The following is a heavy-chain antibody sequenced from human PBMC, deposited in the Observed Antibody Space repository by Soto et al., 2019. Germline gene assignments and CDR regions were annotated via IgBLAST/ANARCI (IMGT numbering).Heavy chain of an antibody. J-gene: IGHJ3*02. CDR3: AREFRYCSSTSCYGFDI. D-gene: IGHD2-2*01. Sequence: ASVKVSCKASGYTFTGYYMHWVRQAPGQGLEWMGWINPNSGGTNYAQKFQGWVTMTRDTSISTAYMELSRLRSDDTAVYYCAREFRYCSSTSCYGFDIWGQGTMVT. CDR1: GYTFTGYY. V-gene: IGHV1-2*04. CDR2: INPNSGGT.